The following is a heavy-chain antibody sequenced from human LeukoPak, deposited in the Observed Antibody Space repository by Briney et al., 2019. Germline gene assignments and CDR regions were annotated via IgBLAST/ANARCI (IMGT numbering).Heavy chain of an antibody. CDR1: GFTFSSYA. V-gene: IGHV3-64*01. J-gene: IGHJ6*03. CDR2: IDSGGGST. Sequence: GGSLRLSCMGTGFTFSSYAMHWVRQAPGKGLEYVSSIDSGGGSTNYANSVKDRFFISRDNSKNTLYLQMGSLRAEDMAVYYCARSPYYYYYYMDVWGKGTTVTVSS. CDR3: ARSPYYYYYYMDV.